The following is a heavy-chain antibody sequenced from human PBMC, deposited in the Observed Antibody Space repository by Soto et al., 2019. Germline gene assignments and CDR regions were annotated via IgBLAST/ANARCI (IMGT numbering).Heavy chain of an antibody. D-gene: IGHD3-22*01. J-gene: IGHJ6*03. CDR1: GDSMSSSNHF. CDR3: ARHHTIVRYYFYMDV. Sequence: SETLSLTCTVSGDSMSSSNHFWGWVRQPPGKGLEWIGTIFYSGSTYYNPSLKSRVTISVDTSKNQSYLKLSSVTAADTAVYYCARHHTIVRYYFYMDVWGKGTTVTVSS. CDR2: IFYSGST. V-gene: IGHV4-39*01.